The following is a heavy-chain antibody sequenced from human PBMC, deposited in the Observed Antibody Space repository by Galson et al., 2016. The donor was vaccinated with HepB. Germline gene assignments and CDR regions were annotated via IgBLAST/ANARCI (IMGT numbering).Heavy chain of an antibody. V-gene: IGHV3-23*01. J-gene: IGHJ4*02. CDR2: ISGSGGET. Sequence: SLRLSCAASGFSFSDYGINWVRQAPEKGLEWVSVISGSGGETHYADSVKGRSTISRDNSKNTLYLEMRSLRAEDTAVYYCAKDCKAGLARTRLGYDYWGQETLVTVSS. CDR1: GFSFSDYG. D-gene: IGHD2/OR15-2a*01. CDR3: AKDCKAGLARTRLGYDY.